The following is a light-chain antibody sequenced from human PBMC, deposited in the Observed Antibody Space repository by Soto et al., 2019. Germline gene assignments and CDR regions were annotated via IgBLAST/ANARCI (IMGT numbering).Light chain of an antibody. CDR1: SRNVGSYKL. J-gene: IGLJ1*01. Sequence: QSALTQPASVSGSPGQSITISCTGTSRNVGSYKLVSWYQQHPDKAPKLMIFELNKRPSGVSNRFSGSKSGNTASLTISGLKVEDEADYYCCSSGGSPTYVFGTGTKLTVL. V-gene: IGLV2-23*02. CDR3: CSSGGSPTYV. CDR2: ELN.